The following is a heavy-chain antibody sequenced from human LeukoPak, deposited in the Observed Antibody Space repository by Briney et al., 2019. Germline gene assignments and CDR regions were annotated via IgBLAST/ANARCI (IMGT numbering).Heavy chain of an antibody. J-gene: IGHJ5*02. CDR3: ARSITMVRGVIISTAPAWFDP. Sequence: SQTLSLTCAGSGGSISSGGYSWSWIRQPPGKGLEWIGYIYHSGSTYYNPSLKSRVTISVDRSKNQFSLKLSSVTAADTAVYYCARSITMVRGVIISTAPAWFDPWGQGTLVTVSS. D-gene: IGHD3-10*01. CDR2: IYHSGST. V-gene: IGHV4-30-2*01. CDR1: GGSISSGGYS.